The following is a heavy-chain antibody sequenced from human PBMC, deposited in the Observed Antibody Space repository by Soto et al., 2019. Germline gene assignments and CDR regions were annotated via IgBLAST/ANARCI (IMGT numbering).Heavy chain of an antibody. V-gene: IGHV1-3*01. Sequence: QVQLVQSGAEVKKPGASVKVSCKASGYTFTSYAMHWVRQAPGQRLEWMGWINDVNGNTKYSQKFQGRVTITRDTSASTAYMELSSLRSEDTAVYYWASSFTVPAAIVYWGQGTLVTVSS. D-gene: IGHD2-2*02. CDR1: GYTFTSYA. J-gene: IGHJ4*02. CDR3: ASSFTVPAAIVY. CDR2: INDVNGNT.